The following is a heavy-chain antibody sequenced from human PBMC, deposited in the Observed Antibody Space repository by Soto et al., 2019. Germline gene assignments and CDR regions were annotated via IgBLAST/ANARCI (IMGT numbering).Heavy chain of an antibody. CDR2: IYHGGTT. D-gene: IGHD1-1*01. CDR3: AKDKGVFNWATSYFDY. CDR1: GDSISSGSY. J-gene: IGHJ4*02. V-gene: IGHV4-38-2*02. Sequence: SETLSLTCTVSGDSISSGSYWGWIRQPPGEGPEWIASIYHGGTTFYNPSLKSRISISVDTSKNQFSLRLTSVTAADTAVYYCAKDKGVFNWATSYFDYWGQGALVTVSS.